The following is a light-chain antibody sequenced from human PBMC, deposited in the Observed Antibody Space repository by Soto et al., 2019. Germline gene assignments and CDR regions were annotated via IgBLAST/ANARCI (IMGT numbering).Light chain of an antibody. V-gene: IGKV3-20*01. J-gene: IGKJ5*01. CDR3: QQYGGSPIT. Sequence: EIVLPQSPGTLSLSPGERATLSGRASQSGSKNYLAWYQQRPGQAPRLLIYGASNRATGIPDRFSGTGSGTDFTLTISRLEPEDFAVYYCQQYGGSPITFGQGTRLETK. CDR2: GAS. CDR1: QSGSKNY.